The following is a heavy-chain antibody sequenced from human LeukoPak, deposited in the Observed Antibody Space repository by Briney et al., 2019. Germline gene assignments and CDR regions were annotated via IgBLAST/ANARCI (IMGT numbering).Heavy chain of an antibody. J-gene: IGHJ3*02. D-gene: IGHD2-2*02. V-gene: IGHV3-30*02. CDR2: IRYDGSNK. CDR1: GFTFSSYG. Sequence: QAGGSLRLSCAASGFTFSSYGMHWVRQAPGKGLEWVAFIRYDGSNKYYADSVKGRFTISRDNSKNTLYLQMNSLRAEDTAVYYCARDQSGVPAAIRPRPNYAFDIWGQGTMVTVSS. CDR3: ARDQSGVPAAIRPRPNYAFDI.